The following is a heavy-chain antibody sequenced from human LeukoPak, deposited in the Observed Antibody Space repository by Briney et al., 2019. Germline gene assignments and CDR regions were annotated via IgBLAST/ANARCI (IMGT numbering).Heavy chain of an antibody. CDR1: GFSVSNYY. CDR2: IRDSGET. D-gene: IGHD4-17*01. V-gene: IGHV3-66*03. J-gene: IGHJ5*02. CDR3: ARDRAVTQDWVEFDP. Sequence: GGSLRLSCAGSGFSVSNYYMSWVRQAPGEGLEWVSLIRDSGETFYADSVKGRFTISRDNSKNTMYLQMNRLRVEDTAVYFCARDRAVTQDWVEFDPWGQGTLVTVSS.